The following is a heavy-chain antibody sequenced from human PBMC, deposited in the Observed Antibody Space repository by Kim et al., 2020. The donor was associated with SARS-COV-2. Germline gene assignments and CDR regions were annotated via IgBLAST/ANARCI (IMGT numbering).Heavy chain of an antibody. Sequence: GGSLRLSCAASGFTFSSYGMHWVRQAPGKGLEWVAVIWYDGSNKYYADSVKGRFTISRDNSKNTLYLQMNSLRAEDTAVYYCARDPQYYYDSSGYYPDYWGQGTLVTVSS. J-gene: IGHJ4*02. D-gene: IGHD3-22*01. CDR2: IWYDGSNK. CDR3: ARDPQYYYDSSGYYPDY. V-gene: IGHV3-33*01. CDR1: GFTFSSYG.